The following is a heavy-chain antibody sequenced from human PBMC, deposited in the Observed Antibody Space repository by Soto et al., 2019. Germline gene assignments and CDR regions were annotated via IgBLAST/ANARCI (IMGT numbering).Heavy chain of an antibody. J-gene: IGHJ4*02. CDR3: ARRIVVVTALDY. V-gene: IGHV1-3*05. CDR2: INAGNGNT. Sequence: QVQLVQSGAEEKKPGASVKVSCKASGYTFTSYAMHWVRQAPGQRLEWMGWINAGNGNTKYSQKFQGRVTITRDTSASTAYMEMSSLRSADTAVYYCARRIVVVTALDYLGQGTLVTVSS. D-gene: IGHD2-21*02. CDR1: GYTFTSYA.